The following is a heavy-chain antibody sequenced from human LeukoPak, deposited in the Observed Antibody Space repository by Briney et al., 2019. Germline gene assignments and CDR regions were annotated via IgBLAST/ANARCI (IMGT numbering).Heavy chain of an antibody. CDR2: INPSGGST. CDR3: ARGGSSYNDEHEEFDY. J-gene: IGHJ4*02. Sequence: GASVEVSCKASGYTFTSYYMHWVRQAPGQGLEWMGIINPSGGSTSYAQKFQGRVTMTRDTSTSTAYMELSSLRSEDTAVYYCARGGSSYNDEHEEFDYWGQGTVVTVSS. D-gene: IGHD3-22*01. CDR1: GYTFTSYY. V-gene: IGHV1-46*01.